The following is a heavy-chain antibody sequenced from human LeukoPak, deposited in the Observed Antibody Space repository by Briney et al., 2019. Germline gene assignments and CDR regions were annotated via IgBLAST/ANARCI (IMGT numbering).Heavy chain of an antibody. CDR1: GFTFTSIA. CDR3: AKVLPGLVAGTTLSSYYGMDV. CDR2: ISGTGDT. J-gene: IGHJ6*02. Sequence: GGSLRLSCAASGFTFTSIAMSWVRQAPGRGLDWVSTISGTGDTYYADSVKGRFTFSRDNSKNTLYLQMSSLRAEGTAVYYCAKVLPGLVAGTTLSSYYGMDVWGQGTTVTVSS. V-gene: IGHV3-23*01. D-gene: IGHD6-13*01.